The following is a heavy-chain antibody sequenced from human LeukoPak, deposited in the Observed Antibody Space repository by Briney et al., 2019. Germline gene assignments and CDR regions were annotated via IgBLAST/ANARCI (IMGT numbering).Heavy chain of an antibody. J-gene: IGHJ4*02. CDR1: GYSFTTYW. CDR2: IYPADSTA. D-gene: IGHD6-19*01. V-gene: IGHV5-51*01. CDR3: ARAVATPLSDY. Sequence: GESLKISCKASGYSFTTYWIGWVRQMPGKGLEWMGIIYPADSTAHYSPSFQGQVTISVDKPISTAYLQWSSLKASDTAMYYCARAVATPLSDYWGQGTLVTVSS.